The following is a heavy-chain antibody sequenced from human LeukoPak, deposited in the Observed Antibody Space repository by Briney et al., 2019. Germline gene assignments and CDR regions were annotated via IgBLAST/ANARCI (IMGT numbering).Heavy chain of an antibody. CDR3: ASQLWFGEPNRYYYYGMDV. CDR1: GFTFNSSP. D-gene: IGHD3-10*01. V-gene: IGHV3-30-3*01. CDR2: ISFDGSNK. Sequence: GGSLRLSCTASGFTFNSSPMHWVRRAPGKGLEWVAVISFDGSNKFYADSVKGRFIISRDNSKNTLYLQMNSLRAEDTAVYYCASQLWFGEPNRYYYYGMDVWGQGTTVTVSS. J-gene: IGHJ6*02.